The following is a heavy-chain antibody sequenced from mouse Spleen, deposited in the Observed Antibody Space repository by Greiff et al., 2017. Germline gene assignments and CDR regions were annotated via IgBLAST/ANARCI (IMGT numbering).Heavy chain of an antibody. D-gene: IGHD2-4*01. CDR1: GYTFTSYW. Sequence: VQLQQPGAELVKPGASVKLSCKASGYTFTSYWMQWVKQRPGQGLEWIGEIDPSDSYTNYNQKFKGKATLTVDTSSSTAYMQLSSLTSEDSAVYYCARLGDYDLFAYWGQGTLVTVSA. V-gene: IGHV1-50*01. CDR3: ARLGDYDLFAY. CDR2: IDPSDSYT. J-gene: IGHJ3*01.